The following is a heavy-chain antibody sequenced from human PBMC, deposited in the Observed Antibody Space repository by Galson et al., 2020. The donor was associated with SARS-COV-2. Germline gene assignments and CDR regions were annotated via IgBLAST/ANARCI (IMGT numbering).Heavy chain of an antibody. D-gene: IGHD3-9*01. Sequence: ASVKVSCKVSGYTLTEISMHWVRQAPGKGLEWMGAFDPEDGETIYAQKFQGRVTMTEDTSTDTAYMELSSLRSEDTAVYYCATGFPLRYFDWLLYWGQGTLVTVSS. CDR1: GYTLTEIS. J-gene: IGHJ4*02. V-gene: IGHV1-24*01. CDR2: FDPEDGET. CDR3: ATGFPLRYFDWLLY.